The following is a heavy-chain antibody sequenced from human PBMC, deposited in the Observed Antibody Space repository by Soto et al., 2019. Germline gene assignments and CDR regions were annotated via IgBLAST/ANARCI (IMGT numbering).Heavy chain of an antibody. V-gene: IGHV4-39*01. Sequence: QLQLQESGPGLVKPSETLSLTCTVSGDSVTISDYYWGWIRQPPGKGLEWIGSIHYSGSIYYNPSLKSRVTISGDTSKNQFSLKLTSVTAADAAVYYCAAHDSGGYYAEYWGQGTLVTVSA. CDR2: IHYSGSI. D-gene: IGHD3-22*01. CDR1: GDSVTISDYY. CDR3: AAHDSGGYYAEY. J-gene: IGHJ4*02.